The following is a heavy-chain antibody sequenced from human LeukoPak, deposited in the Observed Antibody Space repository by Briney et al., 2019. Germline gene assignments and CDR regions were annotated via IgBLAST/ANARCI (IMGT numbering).Heavy chain of an antibody. CDR3: AKDRWARSGDLFDY. J-gene: IGHJ4*02. CDR2: ISGSGKNI. CDR1: GFTFSFHA. Sequence: GGSLRLSCVASGFTFSFHAMSWVRQAPGKGLEWVSAISGSGKNIYYADSVKGRFTISRDNSKNTLYLQMNSLRAEDTAVYYCAKDRWARSGDLFDYWGQGTLVTVSS. V-gene: IGHV3-23*01. D-gene: IGHD1-26*01.